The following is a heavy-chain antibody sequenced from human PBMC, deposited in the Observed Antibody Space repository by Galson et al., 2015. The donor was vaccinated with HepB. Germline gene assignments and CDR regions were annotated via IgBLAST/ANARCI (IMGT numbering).Heavy chain of an antibody. CDR3: ARELADYYGSGSSLMDV. D-gene: IGHD3-10*01. J-gene: IGHJ6*02. Sequence: SVKVSCKASGGTFSSYTISWVRQAPGQGLEWMGRIIPILGIANYAQKFQGRVTITADKSTSTAYMELNSLRSEDTAVYYCARELADYYGSGSSLMDVWGQGTTVTVSS. V-gene: IGHV1-69*04. CDR1: GGTFSSYT. CDR2: IIPILGIA.